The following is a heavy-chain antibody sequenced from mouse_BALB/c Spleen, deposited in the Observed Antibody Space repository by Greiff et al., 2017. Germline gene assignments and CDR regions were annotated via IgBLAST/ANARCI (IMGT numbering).Heavy chain of an antibody. CDR3: ARQGDDYDVGAY. J-gene: IGHJ3*01. Sequence: EVKLMESGGDLVKPGGSLKLSCAASGFTFSSYGMSWVRQTPDKRLEWVATISSGGSYTYYPDSVKGRFTISRDNAKNTLYLQMSSLKSEDTAMYYCARQGDDYDVGAYWGQGTLVTVSA. CDR2: ISSGGSYT. V-gene: IGHV5-6*01. CDR1: GFTFSSYG. D-gene: IGHD2-4*01.